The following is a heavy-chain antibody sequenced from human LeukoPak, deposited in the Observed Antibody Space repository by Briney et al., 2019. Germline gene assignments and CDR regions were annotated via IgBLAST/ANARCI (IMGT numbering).Heavy chain of an antibody. D-gene: IGHD2-21*01. V-gene: IGHV3-21*01. CDR1: GFTFSSYS. J-gene: IGHJ3*02. CDR2: ISSSSSYM. CDR3: ARDQEVVIAIPHAFDI. Sequence: GGSLRLSCAASGFTFSSYSMNWVRQAPGKGLEWVSSISSSSSYMYYADSVKGRFTISRDNAKNSLYLQMNSLRAEDTAVYYCARDQEVVIAIPHAFDIWGQGTMVTVSS.